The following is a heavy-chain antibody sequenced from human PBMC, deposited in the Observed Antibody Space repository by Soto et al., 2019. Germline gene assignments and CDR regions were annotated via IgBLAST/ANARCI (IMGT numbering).Heavy chain of an antibody. J-gene: IGHJ4*02. CDR3: TFGRDSSGYYYNY. CDR2: ISYDGSNK. D-gene: IGHD3-22*01. V-gene: IGHV3-30*03. CDR1: GFTFSSYG. Sequence: QVQLVESGGGVVQPGRPLRLSCAASGFTFSSYGMHWVRQAPGKGLEWVAVISYDGSNKYYADSVKGRFTISRDNSKNTLYLQMNSLRAEDTAVYYCTFGRDSSGYYYNYWGQGTLVTVSS.